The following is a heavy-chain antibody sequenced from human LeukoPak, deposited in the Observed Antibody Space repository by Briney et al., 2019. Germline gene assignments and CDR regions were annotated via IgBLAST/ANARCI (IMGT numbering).Heavy chain of an antibody. Sequence: GGSLRLSCAASGFTFSSYSMNWVRQAPGKGLEWVSSISSSSSYIYYADSVKGRFTISRDNAKNSLYLQMNSLGAEDTAVYYCARTARQRRLYFSYYLDDWGQGTLVTVSS. D-gene: IGHD5-24*01. CDR3: ARTARQRRLYFSYYLDD. J-gene: IGHJ4*02. V-gene: IGHV3-21*04. CDR1: GFTFSSYS. CDR2: ISSSSSYI.